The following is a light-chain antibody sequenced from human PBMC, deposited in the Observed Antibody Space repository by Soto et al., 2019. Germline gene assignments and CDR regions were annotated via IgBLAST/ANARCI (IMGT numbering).Light chain of an antibody. CDR1: QSVSSN. J-gene: IGKJ1*01. V-gene: IGKV3-20*01. CDR3: QQYDSSPRT. Sequence: IVMTQSPATLSVSPGERATLSCMASQSVSSNLAWYQQKPGQAPRLLIYGASNRATGIPDRFSGSGSGTDFTLTISRLEPEDFAVYYCQQYDSSPRTFGQGTKVDIK. CDR2: GAS.